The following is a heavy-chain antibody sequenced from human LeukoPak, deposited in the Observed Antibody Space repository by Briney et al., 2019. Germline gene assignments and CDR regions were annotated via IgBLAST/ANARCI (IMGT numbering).Heavy chain of an antibody. J-gene: IGHJ4*02. Sequence: GGSLRLSCVGSAFTFSEYSMSWNRQAPGRELEWISSITESGGTEYYADSVKGRFSISRDNAKSALYLQMNSLRAEDTAVYYCARPPEGYSYGFYFGHWGQGAPVIVSS. CDR3: ARPPEGYSYGFYFGH. CDR1: AFTFSEYS. CDR2: ITESGGTE. V-gene: IGHV3-11*01. D-gene: IGHD5-18*01.